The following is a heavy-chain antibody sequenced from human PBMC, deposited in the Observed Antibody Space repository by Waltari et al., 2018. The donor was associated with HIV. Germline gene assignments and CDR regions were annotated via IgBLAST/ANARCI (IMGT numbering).Heavy chain of an antibody. J-gene: IGHJ6*02. Sequence: EVQVLESGGGLVQPGGSLRLSCAASGLTFSTYAMGWVRQVPGKGLEWLSGLSVRGDPYYADSVKGRFTISRDNSKNTVYQQMNSLRVEDSAVYYCATAFGGKDLDVWGQGTTVIVSS. V-gene: IGHV3-23*01. CDR3: ATAFGGKDLDV. D-gene: IGHD2-15*01. CDR1: GLTFSTYA. CDR2: LSVRGDP.